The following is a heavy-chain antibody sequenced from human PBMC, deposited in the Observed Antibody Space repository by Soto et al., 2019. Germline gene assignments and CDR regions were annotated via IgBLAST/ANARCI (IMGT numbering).Heavy chain of an antibody. J-gene: IGHJ4*02. CDR2: ISSDGSNK. CDR1: GFTFSSYG. D-gene: IGHD6-19*01. Sequence: QVQLVESGGGVVQPGRSLRLSCAASGFTFSSYGMHWVRQAPGKGLEWVAVISSDGSNKYYADSVKGRFTISRDNSKNTLYMQMNRLRTEDTAVYYCAKGGGARSGWYANYWGQGTLVTVSS. CDR3: AKGGGARSGWYANY. V-gene: IGHV3-30*18.